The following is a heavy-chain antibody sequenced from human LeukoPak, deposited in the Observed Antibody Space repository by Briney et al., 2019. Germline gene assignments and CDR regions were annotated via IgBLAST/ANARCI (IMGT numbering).Heavy chain of an antibody. CDR1: GFTFSSYW. Sequence: GGSLRLSCAASGFTFSSYWMNWVRQAPGKGLEWVANIKQDGSEKYYVDSVKGRFTISRDNAKNSLYLQMNSLRAEDTAVYYCARGARYYYYGMDVWGQGTTVTVSS. CDR3: ARGARYYYYGMDV. J-gene: IGHJ6*02. CDR2: IKQDGSEK. D-gene: IGHD6-6*01. V-gene: IGHV3-7*01.